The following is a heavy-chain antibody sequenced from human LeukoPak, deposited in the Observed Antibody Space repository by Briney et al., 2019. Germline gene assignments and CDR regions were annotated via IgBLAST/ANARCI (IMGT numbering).Heavy chain of an antibody. D-gene: IGHD5-12*01. CDR3: ASYSGYDSLFDY. Sequence: PSETLSLTCTVSGGSISSSSYYWGWIRQPPGKGLEWIGSIYYSGSTYYNPSLKSRVTISVDTSKNQFSLKLSSVTAADTAVYYCASYSGYDSLFDYWGQGTLVTVSS. J-gene: IGHJ4*02. CDR2: IYYSGST. CDR1: GGSISSSSYY. V-gene: IGHV4-39*01.